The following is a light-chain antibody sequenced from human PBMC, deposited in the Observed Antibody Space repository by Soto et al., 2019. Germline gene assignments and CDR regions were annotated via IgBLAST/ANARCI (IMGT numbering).Light chain of an antibody. V-gene: IGKV3-11*01. Sequence: EIVLTQSPATLSLSPGERATLSCRASQSVSTKLAWYQQKPGQAPSLLIFDASKRAAGIPARFSGSGSGTDIILGAGNLEIEELAVYYWLQSSSWPALTFGGGTKVEVK. CDR2: DAS. J-gene: IGKJ4*01. CDR1: QSVSTK. CDR3: LQSSSWPALT.